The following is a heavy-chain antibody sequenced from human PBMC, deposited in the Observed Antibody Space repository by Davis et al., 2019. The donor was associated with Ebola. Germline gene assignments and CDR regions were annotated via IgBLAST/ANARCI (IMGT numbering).Heavy chain of an antibody. CDR1: GFTFSSYS. J-gene: IGHJ3*02. D-gene: IGHD3-22*01. V-gene: IGHV3-48*02. Sequence: GESLKISCAASGFTFSSYSMNWVRQAPGKGLEWVSYISSSSSTIYYADSVKGRFTISRDNAKNSLYLQMNSLRDEYTAVYYCARDFPYYYDSSGYKGDVSAFDIWGQGTMVTVSS. CDR2: ISSSSSTI. CDR3: ARDFPYYYDSSGYKGDVSAFDI.